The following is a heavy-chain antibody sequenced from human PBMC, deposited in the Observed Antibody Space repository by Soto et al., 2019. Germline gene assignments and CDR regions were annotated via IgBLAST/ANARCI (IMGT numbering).Heavy chain of an antibody. CDR3: ARDLHSSSWHYYYYYGMGV. CDR2: ISYDGSNK. Sequence: QVQLVESGGGVVQPGRSLRLSCAASGFTFSSYAMHWVRQAPGKGLEWVAVISYDGSNKYYADSVKGRFTISRDNSKNTLYLQMNSLRAEDTAVYYCARDLHSSSWHYYYYYGMGVWGQGTTVTVSS. D-gene: IGHD6-13*01. V-gene: IGHV3-30-3*01. CDR1: GFTFSSYA. J-gene: IGHJ6*02.